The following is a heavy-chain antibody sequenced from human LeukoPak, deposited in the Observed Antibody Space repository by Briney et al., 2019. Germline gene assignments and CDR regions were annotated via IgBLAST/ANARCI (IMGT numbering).Heavy chain of an antibody. CDR3: ARARGSVRSSWPYYYYYYMDV. V-gene: IGHV4-30-4*08. D-gene: IGHD6-13*01. J-gene: IGHJ6*03. CDR2: IYYSGST. CDR1: GGSISSGDYS. Sequence: SETLSLTCTVSGGSISSGDYSWSWIRQPPGKGLEWIGFIYYSGSTYYNPSLKSRITISLDTSKNQFSLKLSSVTAADTAVYYCARARGSVRSSWPYYYYYYMDVWGKGTTVTVSS.